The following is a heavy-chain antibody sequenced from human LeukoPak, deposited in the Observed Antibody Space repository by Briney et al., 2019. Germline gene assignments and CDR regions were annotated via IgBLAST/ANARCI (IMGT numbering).Heavy chain of an antibody. CDR1: GDSVSSNSAA. J-gene: IGHJ4*02. D-gene: IGHD2-15*01. V-gene: IGHV6-1*01. CDR3: AREFAGYCSGGSCYSDFDY. Sequence: SQTLSLTCAISGDSVSSNSAAWNWIRQSPSRGLEWLGRTYYRSKWYNDYAVSVKSRITINPDTSKNQFSLQLNSVTPEDTAVYYCAREFAGYCSGGSCYSDFDYWGQGTLVTVSS. CDR2: TYYRSKWYN.